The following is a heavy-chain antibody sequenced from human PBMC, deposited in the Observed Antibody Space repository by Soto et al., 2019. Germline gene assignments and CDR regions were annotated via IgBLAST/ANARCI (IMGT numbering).Heavy chain of an antibody. CDR3: ARDVEDSSGYYHSYYFDY. D-gene: IGHD3-22*01. V-gene: IGHV4-59*01. CDR2: IYYSGST. CDR1: GGSISSYY. Sequence: SETLSLTCTVSGGSISSYYWSWIRQPPGKGLEWIGYIYYSGSTNYNPSLKSRVTISVDTSKNQFSLKLSSVTAADTAVYYCARDVEDSSGYYHSYYFDYWGQGTLVTVSS. J-gene: IGHJ4*02.